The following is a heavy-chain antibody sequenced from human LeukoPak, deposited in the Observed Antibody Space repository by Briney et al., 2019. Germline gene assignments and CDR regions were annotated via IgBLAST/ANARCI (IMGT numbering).Heavy chain of an antibody. J-gene: IGHJ4*02. CDR2: ISSNGSTI. CDR3: AREEGDYGSGSYY. D-gene: IGHD3-10*01. V-gene: IGHV3-48*04. CDR1: GFIFSDYS. Sequence: GGSLRLSCAASGFIFSDYSMNWVRQAPGKGLEWVSYISSNGSTIYYADSVKGRFTISRDNAKNSLYLQMNSLRAEDTAVYYCAREEGDYGSGSYYWGQGTLVTVSS.